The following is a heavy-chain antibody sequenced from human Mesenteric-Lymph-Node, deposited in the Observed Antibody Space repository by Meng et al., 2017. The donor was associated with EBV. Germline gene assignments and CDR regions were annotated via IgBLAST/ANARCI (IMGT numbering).Heavy chain of an antibody. Sequence: GEGGEVGGCLVQPGGSLGISCAGSGVSFSGYSMNGVRQAPGKGLEWVASISSTSSYIFYADSAKGRFTISRDNAKSSLYLQMNSLRVEDTAVYYCATDVHPLVDNWGQGTLVTVSS. J-gene: IGHJ4*02. CDR3: ATDVHPLVDN. V-gene: IGHV3-21*01. CDR1: GVSFSGYS. CDR2: ISSTSSYI.